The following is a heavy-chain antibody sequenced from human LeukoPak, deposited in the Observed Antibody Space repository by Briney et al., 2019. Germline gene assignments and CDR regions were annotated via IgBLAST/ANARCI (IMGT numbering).Heavy chain of an antibody. CDR1: GGSISSGDYY. J-gene: IGHJ6*02. V-gene: IGHV4-30-4*01. D-gene: IGHD1-26*01. CDR2: IYYSGTT. Sequence: SETLSLTCTVSGGSISSGDYYWSWIRQPPGKGLEWIGFIYYSGTTYYDPSLKSRITISVDTSKNQFSLKLSSVTAADTAVYYCARDRSYDNDSGYYYYGMDVWGQGTMVTVSS. CDR3: ARDRSYDNDSGYYYYGMDV.